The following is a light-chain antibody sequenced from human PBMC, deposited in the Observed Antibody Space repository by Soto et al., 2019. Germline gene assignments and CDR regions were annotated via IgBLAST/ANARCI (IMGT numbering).Light chain of an antibody. CDR2: GAS. Sequence: EVVMTQSPATLSVSPGEGATLSCSASQSVSTNLAWYQQKPGQAPRLLIYGASTRATDIPARFSGRGSGTEFTLTISSLQSEDFAVYYCQQYNNWPPYTFGQGTKLEIK. J-gene: IGKJ2*01. CDR1: QSVSTN. CDR3: QQYNNWPPYT. V-gene: IGKV3-15*01.